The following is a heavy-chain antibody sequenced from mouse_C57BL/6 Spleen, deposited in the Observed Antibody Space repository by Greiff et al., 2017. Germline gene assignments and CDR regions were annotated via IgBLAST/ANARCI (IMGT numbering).Heavy chain of an antibody. CDR1: GYTFTSYW. V-gene: IGHV1-53*01. J-gene: IGHJ2*01. CDR3: TRGGPYYSNVYSFDY. CDR2: INTSNGGT. Sequence: QVQLQQPGTELVKPGASVKLSCKASGYTFTSYWMHWVKKRPGQGLEWIGNINTSNGGTNYTEKFNSTTTLTVDKSSRTAYMQLSSLSSEEPAVYYCTRGGPYYSNVYSFDYWGQGTTLTVSS. D-gene: IGHD2-5*01.